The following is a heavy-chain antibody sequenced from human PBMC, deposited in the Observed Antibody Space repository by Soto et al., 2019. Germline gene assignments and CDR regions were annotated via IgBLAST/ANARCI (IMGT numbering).Heavy chain of an antibody. V-gene: IGHV1-8*01. J-gene: IGHJ4*02. CDR3: ARTLYGDNVDY. CDR1: GYTFTSYD. CDR2: MNPSSGNT. Sequence: ASVKVSCKATGYTFTSYDINWVRQATGQGLEWMEWMNPSSGNTGYAQKFQGRVTMTRNTSISTAYMELSSLRSGDTAVYYCARTLYGDNVDYWGQGPLVTVSS. D-gene: IGHD4-17*01.